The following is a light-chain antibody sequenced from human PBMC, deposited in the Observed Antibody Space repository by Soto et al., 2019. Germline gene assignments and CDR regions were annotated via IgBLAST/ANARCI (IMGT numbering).Light chain of an antibody. CDR1: QSVSSSY. V-gene: IGKV3-20*01. Sequence: EIVLTQSPGTLSLSPWERATLSCRASQSVSSSYLAWYQQKPGQAPRLLIYGASRRATGIPDRFSGSGSGTDFTLTISRLEPEDFAVYYCQQYGSSPVTFGQGTKLEIK. J-gene: IGKJ2*01. CDR2: GAS. CDR3: QQYGSSPVT.